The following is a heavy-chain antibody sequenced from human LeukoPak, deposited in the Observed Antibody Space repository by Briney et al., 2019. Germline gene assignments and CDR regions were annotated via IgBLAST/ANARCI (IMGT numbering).Heavy chain of an antibody. CDR2: IIPIFGTA. CDR3: ASVLLSDGYYDSSGYYMYYFDY. CDR1: GGTFSSYA. Sequence: EASVKVSCKASGGTFSSYAISWVRQAPGQGLEWIGGIIPIFGTANYAQKFQGRVTITTDESTSTAYMELSSLRSEDTAVYYCASVLLSDGYYDSSGYYMYYFDYWGQGTLVTVSS. D-gene: IGHD3-22*01. V-gene: IGHV1-69*05. J-gene: IGHJ4*02.